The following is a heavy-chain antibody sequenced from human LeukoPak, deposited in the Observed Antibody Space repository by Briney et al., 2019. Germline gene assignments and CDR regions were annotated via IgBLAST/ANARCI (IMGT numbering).Heavy chain of an antibody. CDR1: GGSITSVGYS. D-gene: IGHD3-16*01. CDR2: IYHKGNT. V-gene: IGHV4-30-2*01. J-gene: IGHJ4*02. Sequence: TLSLTCVVSGGSITSVGYSWNWIRQPPGKGLEWIGDIYHKGNTKYNLSLKKRVTISVDRSRNQLSLKLSSVTAADTAVYYCARGSYPYAPTFDFWGQGTLVTVSS. CDR3: ARGSYPYAPTFDF.